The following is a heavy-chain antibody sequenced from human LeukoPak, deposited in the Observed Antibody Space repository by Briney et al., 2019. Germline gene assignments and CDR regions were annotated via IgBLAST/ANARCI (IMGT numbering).Heavy chain of an antibody. CDR1: GYSFTSYW. J-gene: IGHJ4*02. Sequence: GESLKISCKGSGYSFTSYWIGWVRQLPGKGLEWMGIIYPGDSDTRYSPSFQGQVTISADKSISTAYLQWSSLKASDTAMYYCARRLGIAAAGAYFDYWGQGTLVTVS. V-gene: IGHV5-51*01. D-gene: IGHD6-13*01. CDR3: ARRLGIAAAGAYFDY. CDR2: IYPGDSDT.